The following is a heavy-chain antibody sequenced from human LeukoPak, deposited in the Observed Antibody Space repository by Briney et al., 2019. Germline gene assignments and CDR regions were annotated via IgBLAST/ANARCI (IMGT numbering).Heavy chain of an antibody. J-gene: IGHJ4*02. D-gene: IGHD3-10*01. CDR1: GGSFSSYY. CDR3: ARFVGPSYGSVPHIDY. Sequence: SETLSLTCTVSGGSFSSYYWSWIRQPPGKGLEWIGYTYYSGSTNYNPSLKSRVTISVDTSKNQFSLKLRSVTAADTAVYYCARFVGPSYGSVPHIDYWGQGTLVTVSS. CDR2: TYYSGST. V-gene: IGHV4-59*01.